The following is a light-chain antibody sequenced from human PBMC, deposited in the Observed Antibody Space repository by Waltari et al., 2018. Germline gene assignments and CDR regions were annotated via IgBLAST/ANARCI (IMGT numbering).Light chain of an antibody. CDR1: SSDVCASNY. J-gene: IGLJ2*01. CDR3: SSYISSSTLEL. V-gene: IGLV2-14*03. Sequence: QSALTQPASVSGSPGQSITISCTGTSSDVCASNYVSWYQQPPGKAPKLMIFDVSIRPSGVSNRFSGSKSGNTASLTISGLQAEDEADYYCSSYISSSTLELFGGGTSLTVL. CDR2: DVS.